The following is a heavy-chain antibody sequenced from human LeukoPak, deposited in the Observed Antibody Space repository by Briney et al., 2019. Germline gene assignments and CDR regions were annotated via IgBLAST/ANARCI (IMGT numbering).Heavy chain of an antibody. J-gene: IGHJ6*02. Sequence: PSQTLSLTCTVSGGSISSGGYYWSWIRQHPGTGLEWIGYIYYSGSTYYNPSLKSRVTISVDTSKNQFSLKLSSVTAADTAVYYCARAPGYCSSTSCWYYYGMDVWGQGTTVTVSS. CDR3: ARAPGYCSSTSCWYYYGMDV. V-gene: IGHV4-31*03. CDR1: GGSISSGGYY. CDR2: IYYSGST. D-gene: IGHD2-2*01.